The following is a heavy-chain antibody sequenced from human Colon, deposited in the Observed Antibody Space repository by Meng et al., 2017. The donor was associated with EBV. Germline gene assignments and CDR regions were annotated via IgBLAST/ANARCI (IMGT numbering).Heavy chain of an antibody. D-gene: IGHD6-19*01. CDR2: ISSSGSDT. J-gene: IGHJ4*02. CDR3: AKVGQWLTYFDY. V-gene: IGHV3-23*01. Sequence: EVQLLVSGGGLVEPGGSRSLSCTASGFTFSNNGIAWVRQAPGNGLEWVSTISSSGSDTFYADSVKGRFTISRDNSKDTLYLQMNSLRAEDTAVYYCAKVGQWLTYFDYWGQGTLVTVAS. CDR1: GFTFSNNG.